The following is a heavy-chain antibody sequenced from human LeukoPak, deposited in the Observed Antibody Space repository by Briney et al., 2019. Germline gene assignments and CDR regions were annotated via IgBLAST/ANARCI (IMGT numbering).Heavy chain of an antibody. Sequence: GGSLRLSCAASGFTFSSYSMNWVRQAPGKGLEWVSSISSSSSYIYYADSVKGRFTISRDNAKNSPHLQMNSLRAEDTAVYYCARDDYDFWSGSAFDIWGQGTMVTVSS. CDR2: ISSSSSYI. J-gene: IGHJ3*02. D-gene: IGHD3-3*01. CDR3: ARDDYDFWSGSAFDI. CDR1: GFTFSSYS. V-gene: IGHV3-21*01.